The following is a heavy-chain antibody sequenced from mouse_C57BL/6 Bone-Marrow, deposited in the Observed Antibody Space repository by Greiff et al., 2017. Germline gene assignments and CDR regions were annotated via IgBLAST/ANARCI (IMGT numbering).Heavy chain of an antibody. CDR1: GYAFTNYL. V-gene: IGHV1-54*01. CDR3: ATIYYDYDLYAMDY. Sequence: VQLQQSGAELVRPGTSVKVSCKASGYAFTNYLIEWVKQRPGQGLEWIGVINPGSGGTNYNEKFKGKATLTADKSSLTAYMQLSSLTSEDSAVYFCATIYYDYDLYAMDYWGQGTSVTVSS. D-gene: IGHD2-4*01. CDR2: INPGSGGT. J-gene: IGHJ4*01.